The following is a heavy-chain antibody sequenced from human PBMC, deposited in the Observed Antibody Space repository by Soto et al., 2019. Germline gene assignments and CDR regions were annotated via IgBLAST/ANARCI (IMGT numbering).Heavy chain of an antibody. CDR3: ARSRRDGYSWFEY. CDR1: GGSSSSYC. D-gene: IGHD4-4*01. Sequence: SETLSLTCTVAGGSSSSYCWSWIMQPPEKGLEWIGYIYYSGSTNYNPSLKSRVTISVDTSKNQFSLKLSSVTAADTAVYYCARSRRDGYSWFEYWGQGTLVTVSS. V-gene: IGHV4-59*01. J-gene: IGHJ4*02. CDR2: IYYSGST.